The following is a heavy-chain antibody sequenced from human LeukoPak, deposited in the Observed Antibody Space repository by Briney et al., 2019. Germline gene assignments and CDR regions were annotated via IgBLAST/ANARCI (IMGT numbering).Heavy chain of an antibody. CDR3: ARGRIAKIVVVHSFHYGMDV. CDR1: GGSFTDYF. CDR2: INDYTGNT. D-gene: IGHD3-22*01. V-gene: IGHV4-34*01. J-gene: IGHJ6*02. Sequence: SETLSLTCDVFGGSFTDYFWTWIRQSPGKGLEWIGEINDYTGNTNYNPSLNSLVSISLEKSKNQFSLELRSVTAADTAVYYCARGRIAKIVVVHSFHYGMDVWGQGTTVTVSS.